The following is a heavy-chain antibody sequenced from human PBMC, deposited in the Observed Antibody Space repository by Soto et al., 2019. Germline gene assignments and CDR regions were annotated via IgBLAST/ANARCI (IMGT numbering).Heavy chain of an antibody. D-gene: IGHD5-18*01. CDR1: GFTFNYYW. Sequence: EVQLVESEGGLVQRGGSLRLSCAASGFTFNYYWMHWVRQAPGQGLVWVSHLHSDGSTTTYAESVKGRFTNTRDNAKNTLYLQMNRLSAEDTAVYYCVRGYKGGFELWGQGTTVTVSS. CDR3: VRGYKGGFEL. CDR2: LHSDGSTT. J-gene: IGHJ3*01. V-gene: IGHV3-74*01.